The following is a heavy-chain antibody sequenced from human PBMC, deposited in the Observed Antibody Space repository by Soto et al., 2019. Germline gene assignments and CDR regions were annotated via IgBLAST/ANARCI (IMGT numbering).Heavy chain of an antibody. D-gene: IGHD1-1*01. Sequence: VQLVESGGGVVQPGRSLRLLCEASGFPFSRYGMHWVRQAPGMGLEWVAVISWDGLAQYYGDSVRGRFTISRDHSQSTLSLQMNSLRTEYTAIYYCAKETIQVGGPNYFDYWGQVVLVTVSS. V-gene: IGHV3-30*18. CDR2: ISWDGLAQ. CDR1: GFPFSRYG. CDR3: AKETIQVGGPNYFDY. J-gene: IGHJ4*02.